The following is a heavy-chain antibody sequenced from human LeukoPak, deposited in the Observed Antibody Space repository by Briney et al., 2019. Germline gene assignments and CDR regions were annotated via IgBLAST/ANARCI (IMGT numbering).Heavy chain of an antibody. CDR3: ASRSGWYYDY. Sequence: QAGGSLTLSCAASGLTFSNYAMHWVRQAPGKGLEYVSAISSNGGSTYYANSVKGRFTISRDNSKSTLYLQMASLRPEDMAMYYCASRSGWYYDYWGQGTLVTVSS. J-gene: IGHJ4*02. V-gene: IGHV3-64*01. D-gene: IGHD6-19*01. CDR1: GLTFSNYA. CDR2: ISSNGGST.